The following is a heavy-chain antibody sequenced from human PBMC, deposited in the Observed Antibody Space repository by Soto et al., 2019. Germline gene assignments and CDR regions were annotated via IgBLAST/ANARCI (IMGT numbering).Heavy chain of an antibody. CDR3: ARRYGDYYYYYMDV. Sequence: GGSLRLSCAASGFTFSSYWMHWVRQAPGKGLVWVSRINSDGSSTSYADSVKGRFTISRDNAKNTLYLQMNSLRAEDTAVYYCARRYGDYYYYYMDVWGKGTTVTVSS. V-gene: IGHV3-74*01. CDR1: GFTFSSYW. D-gene: IGHD4-17*01. CDR2: INSDGSST. J-gene: IGHJ6*03.